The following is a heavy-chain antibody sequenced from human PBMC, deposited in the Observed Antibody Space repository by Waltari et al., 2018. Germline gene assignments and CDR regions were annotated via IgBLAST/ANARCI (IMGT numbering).Heavy chain of an antibody. CDR3: ARYHCTSGVCQHFDY. D-gene: IGHD2-8*01. CDR1: RGSIIGFY. CDR2: ILYSGTT. V-gene: IGHV4-59*01. J-gene: IGHJ4*02. Sequence: QVHLQESGPGLVKPSETLSLTCTVSRGSIIGFYWSWIRQPPGKGLEWIGSILYSGTTVYSPSLESRVTMSVDMSKNQFSLELGSATAADTAVYHCARYHCTSGVCQHFDYWGQGILVTVSS.